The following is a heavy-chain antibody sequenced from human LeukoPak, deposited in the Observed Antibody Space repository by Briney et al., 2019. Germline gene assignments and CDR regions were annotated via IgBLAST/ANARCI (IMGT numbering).Heavy chain of an antibody. CDR2: ISANNGNT. Sequence: ASVKVPCKASGYTFTSYGIGWVRQAPGQGLEWMGWISANNGNTNYAQKFQGRVTMTTDTSTSTVYMELRSLTSDDTAVYYCARVVVRGVNWFDPWGQGTLVTVSS. J-gene: IGHJ5*02. CDR3: ARVVVRGVNWFDP. CDR1: GYTFTSYG. V-gene: IGHV1-18*04. D-gene: IGHD3-10*01.